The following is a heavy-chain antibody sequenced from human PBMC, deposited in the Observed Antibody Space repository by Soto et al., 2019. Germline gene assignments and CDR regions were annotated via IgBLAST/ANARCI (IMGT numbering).Heavy chain of an antibody. Sequence: GGSLRLSCAASGFTVSSNYMSWVRQAPGKGLEWVSVIYSGGSTYYADSVKGRFTISRDNSKNTLYLQMNSLRAEDTAVYYCARHMTTVTTFDYWGQGTLVTVSS. CDR1: GFTVSSNY. CDR3: ARHMTTVTTFDY. V-gene: IGHV3-66*04. D-gene: IGHD4-17*01. J-gene: IGHJ4*02. CDR2: IYSGGST.